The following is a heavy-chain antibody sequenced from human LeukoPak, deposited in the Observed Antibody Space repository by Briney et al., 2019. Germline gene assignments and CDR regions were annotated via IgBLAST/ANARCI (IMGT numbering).Heavy chain of an antibody. CDR1: GGSISSSSYY. V-gene: IGHV4-39*07. CDR2: IYYSGST. D-gene: IGHD2-15*01. CDR3: ARDTPYCSGGSCYGMDV. Sequence: PSETLSLTCTVSGGSISSSSYYWGWIRQPPGEGLEWIGSIYYSGSTYYNPSLKSRVTISVDTSKNQFSLKLSSVTAADTAVYYCARDTPYCSGGSCYGMDVWGQGTTVTVSS. J-gene: IGHJ6*02.